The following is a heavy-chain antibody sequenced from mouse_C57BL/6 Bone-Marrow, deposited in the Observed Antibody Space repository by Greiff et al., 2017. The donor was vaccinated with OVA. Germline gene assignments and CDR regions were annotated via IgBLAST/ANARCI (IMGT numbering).Heavy chain of an antibody. J-gene: IGHJ3*01. D-gene: IGHD2-3*01. V-gene: IGHV1-81*01. CDR2: IYPRSGNT. CDR3: ARSDGYPCAD. CDR1: GYTFTSYG. Sequence: VQLQESGAELARPGASVKLSCKASGYTFTSYGISWVKQRPGQGLEWIGEIYPRSGNTYYNEKFKGKATLTAAKSSSTAYMALRSLVYEDSAVYICARSDGYPCADWGQGTLVTVSA.